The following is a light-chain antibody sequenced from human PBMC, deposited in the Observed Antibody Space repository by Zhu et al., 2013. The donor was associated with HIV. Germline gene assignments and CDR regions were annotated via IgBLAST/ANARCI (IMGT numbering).Light chain of an antibody. J-gene: IGKJ1*01. CDR2: WAS. Sequence: DIVMTQSPDSLAVSLGERASINCKSSQSVLYTANNRNYLAWYQQKPGQPPKLLIYWASTRESGVPDRFSGSGSGTDFTLTISNLQAEDVAVYYCQQYHTTPPVTFGQGTEVGNQT. CDR1: QSVLYTANNRNY. CDR3: QQYHTTPPVT. V-gene: IGKV4-1*01.